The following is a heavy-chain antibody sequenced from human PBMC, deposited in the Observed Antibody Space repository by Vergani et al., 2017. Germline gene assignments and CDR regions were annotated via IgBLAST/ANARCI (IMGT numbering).Heavy chain of an antibody. J-gene: IGHJ3*02. V-gene: IGHV4-38-2*02. CDR2: IYHSGST. CDR3: ARRTRRITMIVVVRGDAFDI. Sequence: QVQLQESGPGLVKPSQTLSLTCTVSGDSISSGYYWGWIRQPPGKGLEWIGSIYHSGSTYYNPSLKSRVTISVDTSKNQFSLKLSSVTAADTAVYYCARRTRRITMIVVVRGDAFDIWGQGTMVTVSS. CDR1: GDSISSGYY. D-gene: IGHD3-22*01.